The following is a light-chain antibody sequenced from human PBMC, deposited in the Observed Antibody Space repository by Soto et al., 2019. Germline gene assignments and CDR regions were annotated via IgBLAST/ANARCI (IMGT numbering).Light chain of an antibody. V-gene: IGKV3D-20*02. CDR1: QSVNSIY. CDR3: QQRTNWLFT. Sequence: IGLTQSPGTLSLYPGERATLSCRASQSVNSIYLAWYQQKPGQAPRLLIYATSNRATGIPGRFSGSGSGTDFTLTISSLEPEDFAVYYCQQRTNWLFTFGPGTKVDIK. J-gene: IGKJ3*01. CDR2: ATS.